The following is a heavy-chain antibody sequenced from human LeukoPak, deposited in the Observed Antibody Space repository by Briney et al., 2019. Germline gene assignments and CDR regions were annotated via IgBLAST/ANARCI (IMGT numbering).Heavy chain of an antibody. Sequence: GGSLRLSCAASGFTFSTYWMHWVRQAPGKGLVWVSRINSDGSSTIYADSVKGRFTISRDNAKNSLYLQMNSLRAEDTAVYYCAREAITFRDSDAFDIWGQGTMVTVSS. CDR1: GFTFSTYW. J-gene: IGHJ3*02. CDR3: AREAITFRDSDAFDI. D-gene: IGHD2/OR15-2a*01. CDR2: INSDGSST. V-gene: IGHV3-74*01.